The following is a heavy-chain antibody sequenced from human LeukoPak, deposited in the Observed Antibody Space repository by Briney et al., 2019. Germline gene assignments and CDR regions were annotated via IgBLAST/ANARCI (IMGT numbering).Heavy chain of an antibody. CDR2: FIPILGTA. D-gene: IGHD3-10*01. CDR1: VGTFSSYA. Sequence: ASVKVSCKASVGTFSSYAISWVRQAPGQGLEWVGGFIPILGTANYAQKFQGRVTITADKSTNTAYMELSSLRAEDTAVYYCARDEGRIWFGELFSGMDVWGKGTTVTVSS. V-gene: IGHV1-69*06. J-gene: IGHJ6*04. CDR3: ARDEGRIWFGELFSGMDV.